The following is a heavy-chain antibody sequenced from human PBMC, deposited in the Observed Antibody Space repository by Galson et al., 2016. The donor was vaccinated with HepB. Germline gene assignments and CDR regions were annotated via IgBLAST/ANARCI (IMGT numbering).Heavy chain of an antibody. Sequence: SETLSLTCTVSGGSISGYYWSWIRQPPGKGLAWFGYIHYSGSTHYNPSLESRVTISLDASRNQFSLKLTSVTAADTAIYYCARGGGRFDNWGQGTLVTVSS. V-gene: IGHV4-59*01. J-gene: IGHJ4*02. D-gene: IGHD3-16*01. CDR1: GGSISGYY. CDR2: IHYSGST. CDR3: ARGGGRFDN.